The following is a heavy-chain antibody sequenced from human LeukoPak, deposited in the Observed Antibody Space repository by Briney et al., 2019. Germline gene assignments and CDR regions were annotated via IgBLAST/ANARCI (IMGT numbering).Heavy chain of an antibody. D-gene: IGHD2-2*01. CDR1: GFTFSSYA. J-gene: IGHJ4*02. V-gene: IGHV3-23*01. CDR3: AKDLNIGYCSSTSCYPEGVFDY. Sequence: PGGSLRLSCAASGFTFSSYAMSWVRQAPGKGLEWVSAISGSGGSTYYADSVKGRFTISRDNSKNTLYLQMNSLRAEDTAVYYCAKDLNIGYCSSTSCYPEGVFDYWGQGTLVTVSS. CDR2: ISGSGGST.